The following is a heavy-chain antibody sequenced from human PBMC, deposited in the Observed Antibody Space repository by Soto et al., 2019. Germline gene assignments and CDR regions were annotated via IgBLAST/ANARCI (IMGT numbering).Heavy chain of an antibody. J-gene: IGHJ4*02. CDR1: GFTFSSYA. D-gene: IGHD6-19*01. CDR2: ISYDGSNK. V-gene: IGHV3-30-3*01. CDR3: ARDISGPRVY. Sequence: GGSLRLACAASGFTFSSYAMHWVRQAPGKGLEWVAVISYDGSNKYYADSVKGRFTISRDNSKNTLYLQMNSLRAEDTAVYYCARDISGPRVYWGQGTLVTVSS.